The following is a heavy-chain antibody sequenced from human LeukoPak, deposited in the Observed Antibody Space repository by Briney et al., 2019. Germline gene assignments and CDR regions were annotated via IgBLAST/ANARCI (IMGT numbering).Heavy chain of an antibody. CDR3: ARDLLDNYYDSSGSFDY. CDR1: GFTFDDYG. V-gene: IGHV3-74*01. CDR2: INSDGSST. J-gene: IGHJ4*02. D-gene: IGHD3-22*01. Sequence: GGSLRLSCAASGFTFDDYGMNWVRQAPGKGLVWVSRINSDGSSTSYADSVKGRFTISRDNAKNTLYLQMNSLRAEDTAVYYCARDLLDNYYDSSGSFDYWGQGTLVTVSS.